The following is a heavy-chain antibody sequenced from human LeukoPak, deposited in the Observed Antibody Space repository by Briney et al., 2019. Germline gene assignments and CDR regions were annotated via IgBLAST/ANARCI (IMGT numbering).Heavy chain of an antibody. D-gene: IGHD2-2*01. CDR2: INHSGST. J-gene: IGHJ4*02. CDR1: GGSFSGYY. CDR3: ARSRVGDY. V-gene: IGHV4-34*01. Sequence: SETLSLTCAVYGGSFSGYYWSWIRQPPGKGLEWIGEINHSGSTNYDPSLKSRDTISVDTSKNQFSLKLSSVTAADTAVYYCARSRVGDYWGQGTLVTVSS.